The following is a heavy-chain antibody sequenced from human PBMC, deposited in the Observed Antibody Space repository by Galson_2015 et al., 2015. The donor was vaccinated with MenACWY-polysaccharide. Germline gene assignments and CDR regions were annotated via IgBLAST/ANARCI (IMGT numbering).Heavy chain of an antibody. CDR3: VAELYQAPFGWFDP. CDR1: GASVSSGSSY. J-gene: IGHJ5*02. D-gene: IGHD3-16*01. CDR2: MHTSGRS. V-gene: IGHV4-61*01. Sequence: ETLSLTCSVSGASVSSGSSYWTWIRQPPGKGLEWIGYMHTSGRSNYNPSLKSRVTISVDTSKKEFSLKLSSVTAADTAAYYCVAELYQAPFGWFDPWGQGTQVIVSS.